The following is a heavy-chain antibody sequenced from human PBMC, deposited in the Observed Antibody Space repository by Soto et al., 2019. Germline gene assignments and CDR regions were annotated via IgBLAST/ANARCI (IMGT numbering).Heavy chain of an antibody. CDR2: ITWDGINI. V-gene: IGHV3-43*01. D-gene: IGHD2-15*01. Sequence: PGGSLRLSCTASGFPFGDYTMHWVRQAPGKGLEWVSLITWDGINIEYADSVRGRFTISRDNSKNSLYLQMNGLRHEDTAFYYCAKDGIAWHWGQGTLVTVSS. J-gene: IGHJ4*02. CDR3: AKDGIAWH. CDR1: GFPFGDYT.